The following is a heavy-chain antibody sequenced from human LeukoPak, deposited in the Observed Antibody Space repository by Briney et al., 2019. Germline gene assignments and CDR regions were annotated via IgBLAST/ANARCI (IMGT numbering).Heavy chain of an antibody. CDR3: AGGIFGYGMDV. V-gene: IGHV4-34*01. CDR1: GGSFSGYY. J-gene: IGHJ6*02. CDR2: INHSGST. Sequence: SETLSLTCAVYGGSFSGYYWSWIRQPPGKGLEWIGEINHSGSTNYNPSLKSRVTISVDTSKNQFSLKLSSVTAADTAVYYCAGGIFGYGMDVWGQGTTVTVSS. D-gene: IGHD3-3*01.